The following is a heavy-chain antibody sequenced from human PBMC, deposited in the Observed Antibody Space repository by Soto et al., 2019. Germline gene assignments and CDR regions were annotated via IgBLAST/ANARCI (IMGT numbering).Heavy chain of an antibody. CDR1: GFTFSSYD. D-gene: IGHD6-19*01. J-gene: IGHJ4*02. CDR2: IGTAGDT. Sequence: GGSLRLSCAASGFTFSSYDMHWVRQATGKGLEWVSAIGTAGDTYYPGSVKGRFTISRENAKNSLYLQMNSLRAGDTAVYYCARSGEDVAGTVYFDYWGQGTLVTVSS. CDR3: ARSGEDVAGTVYFDY. V-gene: IGHV3-13*01.